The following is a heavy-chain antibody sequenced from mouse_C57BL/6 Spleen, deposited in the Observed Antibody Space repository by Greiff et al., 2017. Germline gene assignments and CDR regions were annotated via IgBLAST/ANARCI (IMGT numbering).Heavy chain of an antibody. Sequence: VQLQQPGAELVKPGASVKMSCKASGYTFTSYWITWVKPRPGQGLEWIGDIYPGSGSTNSNEKFKSKATMTVDTSSSAAYMQLSSLSSENSAVYYCARESYYGSSYFAYWGQGTLVTVSA. V-gene: IGHV1-55*01. CDR3: ARESYYGSSYFAY. CDR1: GYTFTSYW. J-gene: IGHJ3*01. D-gene: IGHD1-1*01. CDR2: IYPGSGST.